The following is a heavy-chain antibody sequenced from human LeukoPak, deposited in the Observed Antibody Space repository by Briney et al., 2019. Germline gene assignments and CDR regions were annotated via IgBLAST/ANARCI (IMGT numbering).Heavy chain of an antibody. V-gene: IGHV3-74*01. CDR1: GFIFSDHW. CDR2: INNDGSST. CDR3: VRERNNFWSGHHSIFDS. D-gene: IGHD3-3*01. Sequence: GSLGLSCAASGFIFSDHWMHWVRQAPGKGLVWLSRINNDGSSTIYADSVKGRFTFSRDNAENTLFLEMSSLRVEDTAVYYCVRERNNFWSGHHSIFDSWGQGTLVTVSS. J-gene: IGHJ4*02.